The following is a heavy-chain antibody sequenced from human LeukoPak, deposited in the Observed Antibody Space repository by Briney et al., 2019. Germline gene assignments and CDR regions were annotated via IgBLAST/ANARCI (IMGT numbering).Heavy chain of an antibody. CDR2: IKHSGST. Sequence: PSETLSLTCAVYGGSFSDYYWSWIRQPPGKGLEWIGEIKHSGSTNYNPSLKSRVTISVDTFKKQFSLKLSSVTAADTAVYYCATRLYQMSRYAFDIWGQGTMVTVSS. V-gene: IGHV4-34*01. CDR3: ATRLYQMSRYAFDI. J-gene: IGHJ3*02. CDR1: GGSFSDYY. D-gene: IGHD3-16*01.